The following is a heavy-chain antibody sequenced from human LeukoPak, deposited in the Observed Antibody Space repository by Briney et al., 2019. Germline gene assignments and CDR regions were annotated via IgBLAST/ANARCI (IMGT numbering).Heavy chain of an antibody. CDR2: IYHSGST. Sequence: SETLSLTCTVSGYSISSGYYWGWIRQPPGKGLEWIGSIYHSGSTYYNPSLKSRVTISVDTSKNQFSLKLSSVTAADTAVYYCARTELWYYYGMDVWGQGTTVTVSS. J-gene: IGHJ6*02. CDR3: ARTELWYYYGMDV. V-gene: IGHV4-38-2*02. D-gene: IGHD1-26*01. CDR1: GYSISSGYY.